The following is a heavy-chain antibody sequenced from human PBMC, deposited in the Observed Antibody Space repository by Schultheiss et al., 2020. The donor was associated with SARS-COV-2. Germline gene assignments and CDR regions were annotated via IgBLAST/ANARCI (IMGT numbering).Heavy chain of an antibody. J-gene: IGHJ4*02. CDR1: GFTFSSYA. Sequence: GESLKISCAASGFTFSSYAMSWVRQAPGKGLEWVSAISGSGGSTYYADSVKGRFTISRDNSKNTLYLQMNSLRAEDTAVYYCAKDRRSSGSLDYWGQGTPVTVSS. CDR3: AKDRRSSGSLDY. V-gene: IGHV3-23*01. CDR2: ISGSGGST. D-gene: IGHD1-26*01.